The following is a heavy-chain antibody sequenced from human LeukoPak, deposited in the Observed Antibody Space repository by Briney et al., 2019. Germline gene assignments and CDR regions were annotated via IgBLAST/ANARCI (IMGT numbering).Heavy chain of an antibody. Sequence: GGSLRLSCAASGFTFRSFWMHWVRQDPGKGLVWVSHTNGDGTSISYADSVKGRFTISRDNAKNTLYLQMNRLKAEDTAVYYCARGATDAFDIWGQGTMVTVSS. CDR1: GFTFRSFW. CDR3: ARGATDAFDI. D-gene: IGHD3-10*01. CDR2: TNGDGTSI. V-gene: IGHV3-74*01. J-gene: IGHJ3*02.